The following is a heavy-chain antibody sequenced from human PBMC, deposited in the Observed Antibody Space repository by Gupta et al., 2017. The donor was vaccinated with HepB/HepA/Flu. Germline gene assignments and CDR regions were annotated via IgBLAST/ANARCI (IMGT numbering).Heavy chain of an antibody. V-gene: IGHV1-2*04. Sequence: QVQLVQSGAEVKKPGASVKVSCKASGYTFTGSYMNWVRQAPGQGLEWMGWINPNSGGTNYAQKFQGWVTMTRDTSISTAYMELSRLRSDDTAVYYCARVLFGRGYSPPGYWGQGTLVTVSS. D-gene: IGHD5-18*01. J-gene: IGHJ4*02. CDR3: ARVLFGRGYSPPGY. CDR2: INPNSGGT. CDR1: GYTFTGSY.